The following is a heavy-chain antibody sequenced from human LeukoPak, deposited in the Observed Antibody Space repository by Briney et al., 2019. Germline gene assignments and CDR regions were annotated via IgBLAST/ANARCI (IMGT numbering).Heavy chain of an antibody. Sequence: PSETLSLTCAVYGGSFGGYYWSWIRQPPGKGLEWIGEINHSGSTDYNPSLKSRVTISVDTSKNQFSLKLSSVTAADTAVYYCARETPRYSSSWHLDYWGQGTLVTVSS. J-gene: IGHJ4*02. V-gene: IGHV4-34*01. D-gene: IGHD6-13*01. CDR1: GGSFGGYY. CDR2: INHSGST. CDR3: ARETPRYSSSWHLDY.